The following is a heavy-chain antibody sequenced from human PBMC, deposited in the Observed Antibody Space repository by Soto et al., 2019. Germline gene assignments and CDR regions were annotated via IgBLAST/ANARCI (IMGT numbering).Heavy chain of an antibody. CDR1: GYTFTSYY. CDR2: INPSGGST. Sequence: ASVKVSCKASGYTFTSYYMHWVRQAPGQGLEWMGIINPSGGSTSYAQKFQGRVTMTRDTSTSTVYMELSSLRSEDTAVYYCARDSGVSATAMVHLDYWGQGTLVTVSP. D-gene: IGHD5-18*01. CDR3: ARDSGVSATAMVHLDY. V-gene: IGHV1-46*01. J-gene: IGHJ4*02.